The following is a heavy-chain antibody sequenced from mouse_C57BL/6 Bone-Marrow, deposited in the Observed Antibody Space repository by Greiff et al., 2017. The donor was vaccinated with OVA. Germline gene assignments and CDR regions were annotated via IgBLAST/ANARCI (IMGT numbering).Heavy chain of an antibody. Sequence: QVQLQQSGPELVKPGASVKISCKASGYAFSSSWMNWVKQRPGKGLEWIGRIYPGDGDTNYNGKFKGKATLTADKSSSTAYMQLSSLTSEDSAVYFCARRWCWYFDVWGTGTTVTVSS. CDR2: IYPGDGDT. D-gene: IGHD1-1*02. CDR3: ARRWCWYFDV. V-gene: IGHV1-82*01. J-gene: IGHJ1*03. CDR1: GYAFSSSW.